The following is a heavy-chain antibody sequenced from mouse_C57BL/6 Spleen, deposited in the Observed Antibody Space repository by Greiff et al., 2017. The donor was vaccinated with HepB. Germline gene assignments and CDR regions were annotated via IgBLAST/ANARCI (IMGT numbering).Heavy chain of an antibody. J-gene: IGHJ1*03. Sequence: QVHVKQSGPELVKPGASVKLSCKASGYTFTSYDINWVKQRPGQGLEWIGWIYPRDGSTKYNEKFKGKATLTVDTSSSTAYMELHSLTSEDSAVYFCATTGTDWYFDVWGTGTTVTVSS. D-gene: IGHD4-1*01. V-gene: IGHV1-85*01. CDR1: GYTFTSYD. CDR3: ATTGTDWYFDV. CDR2: IYPRDGST.